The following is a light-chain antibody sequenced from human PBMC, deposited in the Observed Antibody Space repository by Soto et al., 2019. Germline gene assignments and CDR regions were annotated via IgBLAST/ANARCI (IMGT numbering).Light chain of an antibody. Sequence: EIVLTQSPGTLSLSPGERATLSCRASQSVSSSYLAWYQQKPGQAPRLLIYGASCRATGIPDRFSGSESGTDFTLTSIRLEPEDFAVYYCQQYRSSPPYTFGQGTKLEIK. CDR2: GAS. CDR3: QQYRSSPPYT. J-gene: IGKJ2*01. V-gene: IGKV3-20*01. CDR1: QSVSSSY.